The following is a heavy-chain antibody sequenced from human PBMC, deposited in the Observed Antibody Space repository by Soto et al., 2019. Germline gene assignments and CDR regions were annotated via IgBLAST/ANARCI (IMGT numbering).Heavy chain of an antibody. J-gene: IGHJ5*02. Sequence: ASVKVSCKASGYTFTGYFIHWLRHAPGLGLEWMGRINPNSGATNYARKFQDRVTMTRDTSINTAYMELSSLRSDDTAIYYRANLPPTPDWFDPWGQGTLVTAPQ. CDR2: INPNSGAT. CDR1: GYTFTGYF. V-gene: IGHV1-2*06. CDR3: ANLPPTPDWFDP. D-gene: IGHD2-15*01.